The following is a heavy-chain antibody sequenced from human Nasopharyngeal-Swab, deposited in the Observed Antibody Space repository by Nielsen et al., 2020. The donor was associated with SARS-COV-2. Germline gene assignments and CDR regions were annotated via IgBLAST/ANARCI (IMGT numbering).Heavy chain of an antibody. Sequence: SVKVSCKASGFTFTKSAVQWVRQARGQRLEYMGWIVVGSGDTNYAQNFQESVSITRDMSTSTAYMELSSLRSEDTAVYYCAAGNASGWYVNSFDCWGQGTLVTVSS. CDR1: GFTFTKSA. D-gene: IGHD6-19*01. CDR2: IVVGSGDT. V-gene: IGHV1-58*01. CDR3: AAGNASGWYVNSFDC. J-gene: IGHJ4*02.